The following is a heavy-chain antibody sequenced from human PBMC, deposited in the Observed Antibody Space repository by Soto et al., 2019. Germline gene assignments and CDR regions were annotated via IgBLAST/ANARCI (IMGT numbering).Heavy chain of an antibody. CDR1: GGSFSGYY. CDR3: ARGRMVVAAKYYYYYYGMDV. J-gene: IGHJ6*02. CDR2: INHSGST. V-gene: IGHV4-34*01. Sequence: QVQLQQWGAGLLKPSETLSLTCAVYGGSFSGYYWSWIRQPPGKGLEWIREINHSGSTNYNPSLKSRVTISVDTSKNQFSLKLSSVTAADTAVYYCARGRMVVAAKYYYYYYGMDVWGQGTTVTVSS. D-gene: IGHD2-15*01.